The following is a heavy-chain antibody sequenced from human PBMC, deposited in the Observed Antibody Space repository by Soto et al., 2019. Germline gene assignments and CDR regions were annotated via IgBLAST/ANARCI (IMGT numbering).Heavy chain of an antibody. CDR1: GFTFSSFA. V-gene: IGHV3-30*04. J-gene: IGHJ4*02. CDR3: ARDLGGDSSSWSFDH. CDR2: TSYDGKYK. D-gene: IGHD6-13*01. Sequence: QVQLVESGGGVVQPGRSLRLSCAASGFTFSSFAMHWVRQAPGKGLERVASTSYDGKYKYYADSVRGRFTISRDDSENTLSLQGNSLRLEDTAVYYGARDLGGDSSSWSFDHWGQGTLVTVSS.